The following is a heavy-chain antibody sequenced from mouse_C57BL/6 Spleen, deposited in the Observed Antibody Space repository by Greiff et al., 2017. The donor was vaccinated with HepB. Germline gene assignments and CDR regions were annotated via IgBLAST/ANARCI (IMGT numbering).Heavy chain of an antibody. J-gene: IGHJ3*01. CDR3: ARALYDGYYFAFAY. CDR2: IYPGNGDT. CDR1: GYTFTSYN. V-gene: IGHV1-12*01. D-gene: IGHD2-3*01. Sequence: LQQSGAELVRPGASVKMSCKASGYTFTSYNMHWVKQTPRQGLEWIGAIYPGNGDTSYNQKFKGKATLTVDKSSSTAYMQLSSLTSEDSAVYFCARALYDGYYFAFAYWGQGTLVTVSA.